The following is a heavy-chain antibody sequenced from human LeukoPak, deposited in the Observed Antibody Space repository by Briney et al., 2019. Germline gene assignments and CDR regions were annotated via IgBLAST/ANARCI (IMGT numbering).Heavy chain of an antibody. CDR1: GYTFTSYY. Sequence: GASVKVSCKASGYTFTSYYMHWVRQAPGQGLEWMRIINPSGGSTSYAQKFQGRVTMTRDMSTSTVYMELSSLRSEDTAVYYCARDSRNWNYATWFDPWGQGTLVTVSS. V-gene: IGHV1-46*01. CDR2: INPSGGST. J-gene: IGHJ5*02. CDR3: ARDSRNWNYATWFDP. D-gene: IGHD1-7*01.